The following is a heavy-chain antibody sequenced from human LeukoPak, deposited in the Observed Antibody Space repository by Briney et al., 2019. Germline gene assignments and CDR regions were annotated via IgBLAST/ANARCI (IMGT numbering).Heavy chain of an antibody. J-gene: IGHJ3*02. CDR1: GFTFSSYG. CDR3: AKDGTPGYSSSWYAFDI. Sequence: PGGSLRLSCAASGFTFSSYGMSWVRQAPGKGLEWVSGISGSGSSTYYADSVKGRLTISRDNSKNTLYLQMNSLRAEDTALYYCAKDGTPGYSSSWYAFDIWGQGTMVTVSS. D-gene: IGHD6-13*01. V-gene: IGHV3-23*01. CDR2: ISGSGSST.